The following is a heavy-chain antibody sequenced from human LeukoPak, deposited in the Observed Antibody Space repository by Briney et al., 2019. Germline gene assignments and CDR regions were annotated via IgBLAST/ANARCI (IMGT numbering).Heavy chain of an antibody. V-gene: IGHV1-69*05. CDR1: GGTFSSYA. CDR2: IIPISGTA. D-gene: IGHD3-3*01. Sequence: SVKVSCKASGGTFSSYAISWVRQAPGQGLEWMGGIIPISGTANYAQKFQGRVTITTDESTSTAYMELSSLRSENTAVYYCARDRGSVFWVGYYSWFDPWAKETLVTVSS. CDR3: ARDRGSVFWVGYYSWFDP. J-gene: IGHJ5*02.